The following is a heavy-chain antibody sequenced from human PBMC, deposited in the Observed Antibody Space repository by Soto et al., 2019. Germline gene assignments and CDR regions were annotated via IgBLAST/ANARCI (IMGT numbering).Heavy chain of an antibody. Sequence: ASVKVSCKASGYTFTSYDINWVRQATGQGLEWMGWMNPNSGNTGYAQKFQGRVTMTRNTSISTAYMELSSLRSEDTAVYYCARGRYCSSISCYVWGEDYWGQGTLVTVSS. CDR2: MNPNSGNT. D-gene: IGHD2-2*01. CDR1: GYTFTSYD. CDR3: ARGRYCSSISCYVWGEDY. V-gene: IGHV1-8*01. J-gene: IGHJ4*02.